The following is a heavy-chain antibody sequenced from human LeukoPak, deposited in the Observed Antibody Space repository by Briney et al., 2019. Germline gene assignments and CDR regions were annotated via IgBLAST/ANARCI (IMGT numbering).Heavy chain of an antibody. V-gene: IGHV1-69*06. CDR1: GGTFSSYA. J-gene: IGHJ6*03. CDR3: ARDGDFPARYYYSYMDV. Sequence: SVKVSCKASGGTFSSYAISWVRQAPGQGLEWMGGIIPIFGTANYAQKFQGRVTITADKSTSTAYMELSSLRSEDTAVYYCARDGDFPARYYYSYMDVWGKGTTVTVSS. CDR2: IIPIFGTA. D-gene: IGHD2-21*01.